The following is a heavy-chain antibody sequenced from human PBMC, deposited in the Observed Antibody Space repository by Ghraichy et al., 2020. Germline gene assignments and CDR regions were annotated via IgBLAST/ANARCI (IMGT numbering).Heavy chain of an antibody. D-gene: IGHD3-10*01. J-gene: IGHJ5*02. V-gene: IGHV7-4-1*02. CDR1: GYTFTNYI. CDR3: ATDGSGEQYNWFDP. CDR2: INTNTGNP. Sequence: VKVSCKASGYTFTNYIMNWVRQAPGQGLEWMGWINTNTGNPTYAQGFTGRFVFSLDTSVSTAYLQISSLKAEDTAVYYCATDGSGEQYNWFDPWGQGTLVTVSS.